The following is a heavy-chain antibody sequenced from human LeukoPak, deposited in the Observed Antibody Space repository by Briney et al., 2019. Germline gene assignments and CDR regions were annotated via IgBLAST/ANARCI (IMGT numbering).Heavy chain of an antibody. CDR3: AREHRIVGAANFGY. Sequence: PGGSLILSCATAAFTLSSYWMSWVRQEPGGGLVWGADIKQDGREKYYADSVKRRFTISRDNAKNSLYLQMNSLTAEDTAVYYCAREHRIVGAANFGYWGQGTLVTVSS. V-gene: IGHV3-7*01. CDR2: IKQDGREK. CDR1: AFTLSSYW. D-gene: IGHD1-26*01. J-gene: IGHJ4*02.